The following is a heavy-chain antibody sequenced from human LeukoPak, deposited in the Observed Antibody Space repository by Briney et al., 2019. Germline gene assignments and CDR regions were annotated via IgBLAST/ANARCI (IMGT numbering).Heavy chain of an antibody. V-gene: IGHV4-38-2*02. CDR2: IYYSGST. D-gene: IGHD3-10*01. Sequence: PGGSLRLSCAASGFTFSNAWMSWVRQPPGKGLEWIGSIYYSGSTYYNPSLKSRVTISVDTSKNQFSLKLSSVTAADTAVYYCAREGLNMVRGVIPKEAWGWFDPWGQGTLVTVSS. CDR3: AREGLNMVRGVIPKEAWGWFDP. CDR1: GFTFSNAW. J-gene: IGHJ5*02.